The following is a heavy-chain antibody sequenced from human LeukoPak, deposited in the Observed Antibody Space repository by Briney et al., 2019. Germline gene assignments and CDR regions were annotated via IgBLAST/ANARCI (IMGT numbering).Heavy chain of an antibody. V-gene: IGHV3-15*01. CDR2: IKSKTDGGTA. CDR1: GFTFSNAR. J-gene: IGHJ5*02. D-gene: IGHD6-19*01. CDR3: TTTIGWSPPKFNH. Sequence: GGSLRLSCAASGFTFSNARMTWVRQAPGKGLEWVGRIKSKTDGGTAEYGAPVTGRFTISRDDSKNTLDLQMNSLKTEDTAVYYCTTTIGWSPPKFNHWGQGTLVTVSS.